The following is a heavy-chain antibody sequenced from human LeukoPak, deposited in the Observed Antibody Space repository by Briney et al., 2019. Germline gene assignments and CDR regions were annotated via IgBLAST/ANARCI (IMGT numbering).Heavy chain of an antibody. V-gene: IGHV2-5*01. Sequence: SGPTLVNPTQTLTLTCTFSGFSLSTTGVAVAWIRQPPGKALEWLTVTYWNNDKSYSPSLKNRLTITQDTSKNQVILIMANMDPVDTGTYYCAHKGCGSGSYTMWGQGTLVTVSS. D-gene: IGHD3-10*01. J-gene: IGHJ4*02. CDR2: TYWNNDK. CDR1: GFSLSTTGVA. CDR3: AHKGCGSGSYTM.